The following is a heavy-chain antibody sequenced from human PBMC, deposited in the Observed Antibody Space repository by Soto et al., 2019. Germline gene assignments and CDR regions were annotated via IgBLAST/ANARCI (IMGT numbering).Heavy chain of an antibody. CDR3: ARVWFGVYYGMDV. V-gene: IGHV1-69*02. CDR1: GGTFSSYT. J-gene: IGHJ6*02. D-gene: IGHD3-10*01. Sequence: QVQLVQSGAEVKKPGSSVKVSCKASGGTFSSYTISWVRQAPGQGLEWMGRIIPILGIANYAQKFQGRVTITADKSTSTAYMELSSLRSEDTAVYYCARVWFGVYYGMDVWGQGTTVTVSS. CDR2: IIPILGIA.